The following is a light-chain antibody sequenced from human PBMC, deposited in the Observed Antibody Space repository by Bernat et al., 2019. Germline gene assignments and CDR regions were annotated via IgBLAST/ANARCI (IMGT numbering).Light chain of an antibody. J-gene: IGKJ1*01. V-gene: IGKV2-30*02. CDR1: QSLVHTDGNTY. CDR2: KVS. Sequence: DVVMTQSPLSLLVTLGQPASISCRSSQSLVHTDGNTYLNWFHQRPGQPPRRLIHKVSNRDSGIPYSFSGSGSGTYFTLEIRRVEAEDAGLYYRMQGTHWPLWTFGQGTKVEIE. CDR3: MQGTHWPLWT.